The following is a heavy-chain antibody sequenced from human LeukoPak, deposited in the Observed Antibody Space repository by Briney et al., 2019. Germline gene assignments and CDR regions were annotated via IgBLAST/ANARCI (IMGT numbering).Heavy chain of an antibody. CDR1: GFTFSSYA. Sequence: PGGSLRLSRAASGFTFSSYAMHWVRQAPGKGLEWVAVISYDGSNKYYADSVKGRFTISRDNSKNTLYLQMNSLRAEDTAVYYCARTPRGTRLNYYYMDVWGKGTTVTVSS. CDR2: ISYDGSNK. CDR3: ARTPRGTRLNYYYMDV. J-gene: IGHJ6*03. D-gene: IGHD1-7*01. V-gene: IGHV3-30-3*01.